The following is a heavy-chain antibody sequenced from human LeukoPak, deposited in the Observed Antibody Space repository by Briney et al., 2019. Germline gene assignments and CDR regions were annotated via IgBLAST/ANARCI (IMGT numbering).Heavy chain of an antibody. V-gene: IGHV6-1*01. CDR3: ARRLTQYDCFDP. CDR1: GDSVSSNSVT. D-gene: IGHD2-2*01. J-gene: IGHJ5*02. Sequence: SQTLSLTSAPSGDSVSSNSVTWNWIRQSPSRGLEWLGRTYYRSTWYNDYAVSVRGRITVNPDTSKNQFSLHLNSVTPEDTAVYYCARRLTQYDCFDPWGQGILVTVSS. CDR2: TYYRSTWYN.